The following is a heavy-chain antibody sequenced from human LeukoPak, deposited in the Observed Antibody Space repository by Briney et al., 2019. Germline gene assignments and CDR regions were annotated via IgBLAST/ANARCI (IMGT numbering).Heavy chain of an antibody. D-gene: IGHD6-13*01. CDR2: IWSDGSKK. CDR3: ASARPTSSWTAFDI. V-gene: IGHV3-33*01. CDR1: GFIFSNYG. J-gene: IGHJ3*02. Sequence: GGSLRLSCAASGFIFSNYGSHWVRQAPGKGLEWVALIWSDGSKKYYTDSVKGRFTISRDDSKNTLFLQMNSLRAEDTAVYYCASARPTSSWTAFDIWGQGTMVTVSS.